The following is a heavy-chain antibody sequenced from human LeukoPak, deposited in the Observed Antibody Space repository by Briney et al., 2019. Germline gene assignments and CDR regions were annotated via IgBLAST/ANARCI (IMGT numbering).Heavy chain of an antibody. J-gene: IGHJ4*02. V-gene: IGHV3-21*01. CDR1: GFTFSTYS. CDR3: ARFALKTPPTD. Sequence: GGSLRLSCAASGFTFSTYSMNWVRQAPGKGLEWVSSISSSSTYIYYADSVKGRFTISRDNAKNSLFLQMNSLRAEDTAVYYCARFALKTPPTDWGQGTLVTVSS. CDR2: ISSSSTYI.